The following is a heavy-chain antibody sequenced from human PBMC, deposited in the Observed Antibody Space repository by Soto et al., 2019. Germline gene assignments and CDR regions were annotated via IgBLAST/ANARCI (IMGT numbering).Heavy chain of an antibody. CDR2: INAGNGNT. CDR3: ARGHVLRFLEWSKIMDV. CDR1: GYTFTSYA. J-gene: IGHJ6*02. D-gene: IGHD3-3*01. Sequence: ASVKVSCKASGYTFTSYAMHWVRQAPGQRLEWMGWINAGNGNTKYSQKFQGRVTITRDTSASTAYMELSSLRSEDTAVYYRARGHVLRFLEWSKIMDVWGQGTKVTVSS. V-gene: IGHV1-3*01.